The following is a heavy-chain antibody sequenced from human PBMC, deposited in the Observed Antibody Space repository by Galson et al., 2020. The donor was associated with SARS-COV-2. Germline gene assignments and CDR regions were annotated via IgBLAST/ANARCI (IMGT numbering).Heavy chain of an antibody. D-gene: IGHD3-3*02. J-gene: IGHJ4*02. CDR2: VSDSGSA. V-gene: IGHV4-59*08. Sequence: SQTLSLTCTVTRGSISGHYWSWIRQPPGKGLEWPGYVSDSGSANYNPSLKRRVTISLDTPKKQFSLQVKSATAADTAVYYCAKLAEGRRTPEDYWGQGTLVTVSS. CDR3: AKLAEGRRTPEDY. CDR1: RGSISGHY.